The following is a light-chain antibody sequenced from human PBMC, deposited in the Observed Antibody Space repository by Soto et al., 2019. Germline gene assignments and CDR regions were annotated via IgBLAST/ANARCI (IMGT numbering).Light chain of an antibody. V-gene: IGLV2-14*01. CDR3: SSYTSSSTLVV. J-gene: IGLJ2*01. CDR1: SSDVGDYNY. Sequence: QSALTQPASVSGSPGQSITISCAGTSSDVGDYNYVSWYQHHPGKAPRLMIYEVSNRPSGVSTRFSGSKSGNTASLTISGLQAEDEADYYCSSYTSSSTLVVFGGGTQLTVL. CDR2: EVS.